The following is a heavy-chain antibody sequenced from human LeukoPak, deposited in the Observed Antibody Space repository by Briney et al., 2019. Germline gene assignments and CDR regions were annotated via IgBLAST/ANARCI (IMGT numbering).Heavy chain of an antibody. V-gene: IGHV3-74*01. CDR2: ISTDGSIT. CDR1: GFTFSTDW. J-gene: IGHJ4*02. Sequence: GGSLRLSCAASGFTFSTDWMHWVRQAPGKGLVWVSRISTDGSITSYADSVKGRFTISRDNSKNTLYLQMNSLRAEDTAVYYCAREMGTGFDYWGQGTLVTVSS. D-gene: IGHD1-1*01. CDR3: AREMGTGFDY.